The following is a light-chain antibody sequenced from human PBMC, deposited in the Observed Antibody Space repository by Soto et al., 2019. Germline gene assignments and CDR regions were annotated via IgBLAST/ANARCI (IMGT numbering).Light chain of an antibody. J-gene: IGLJ1*01. CDR3: SSYTSSSTWV. V-gene: IGLV2-14*01. CDR1: SSDVGGYNY. CDR2: EVS. Sequence: QSALTQPASVSGSPGQSITISCTGTSSDVGGYNYVSWYQQHPGKAPKLMIYEVSNRPSGVSNRFSGSKSGNTASLTISGLQAEDEADYCCSSYTSSSTWVFGTGTKLTVL.